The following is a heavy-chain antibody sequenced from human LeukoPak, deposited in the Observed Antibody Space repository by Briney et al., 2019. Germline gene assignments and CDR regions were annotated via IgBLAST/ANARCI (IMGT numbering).Heavy chain of an antibody. J-gene: IGHJ6*03. CDR3: ARYPPRESYCSGGSCSTVYYYYYMDV. Sequence: ASVKVSCKASGYTFTSYGISWVRQDPGQGLEWMGWISAYNGNTNYAQKLQGRVTMTTDTSTSTAYMELRSLRSDDTAVYYCARYPPRESYCSGGSCSTVYYYYYMDVWGKGTTVTISS. D-gene: IGHD2-15*01. CDR1: GYTFTSYG. V-gene: IGHV1-18*01. CDR2: ISAYNGNT.